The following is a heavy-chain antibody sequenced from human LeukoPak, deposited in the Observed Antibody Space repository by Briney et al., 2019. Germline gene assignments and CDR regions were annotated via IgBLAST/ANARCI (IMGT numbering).Heavy chain of an antibody. CDR1: GGSFSGYY. J-gene: IGHJ5*02. CDR3: ARRIYYGSGSYYNWFDP. CDR2: INHSGST. D-gene: IGHD3-10*01. Sequence: SETLSLTCAVYGGSFSGYYWSWIRQPPGKGLEWIGEINHSGSTNYNPSLRSRVTISIDTSKNQFSLKLSSVTAADTAVYYCARRIYYGSGSYYNWFDPWGQGTLVTVSS. V-gene: IGHV4-34*01.